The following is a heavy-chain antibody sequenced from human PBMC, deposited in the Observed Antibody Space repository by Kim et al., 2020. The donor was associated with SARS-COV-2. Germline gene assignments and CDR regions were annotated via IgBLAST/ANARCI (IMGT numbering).Heavy chain of an antibody. D-gene: IGHD6-25*01. CDR2: INQDGSEK. CDR3: VRDAYSSGDF. V-gene: IGHV3-7*03. CDR1: GFTFSTYW. J-gene: IGHJ4*02. Sequence: GGSLRLSCEASGFTFSTYWMTWVRQAPGQGLEWVANINQDGSEKNYVDSVKGRFTISRDNAKNSLYLQMNSLRAEDTAVYYCVRDAYSSGDFWGQGTLVTVSS.